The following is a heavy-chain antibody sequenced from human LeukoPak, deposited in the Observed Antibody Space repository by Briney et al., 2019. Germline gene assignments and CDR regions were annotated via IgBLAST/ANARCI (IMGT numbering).Heavy chain of an antibody. CDR2: INWNGDRT. Sequence: GGSLRLSCAASGFTFDDYGMSWVRQAPGKGLEGVSGINWNGDRTGYADSVRGRFTISRDNAKNSLYLQMNSLRAEDTALYYCARKGYYGSGTYLDYWGQGTLVTVSS. D-gene: IGHD3-10*01. V-gene: IGHV3-20*04. CDR3: ARKGYYGSGTYLDY. CDR1: GFTFDDYG. J-gene: IGHJ4*02.